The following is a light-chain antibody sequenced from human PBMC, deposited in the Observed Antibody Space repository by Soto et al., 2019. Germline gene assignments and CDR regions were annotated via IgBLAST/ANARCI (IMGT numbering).Light chain of an antibody. Sequence: EIVMTQSPGTLSVSPGERATLSCRASQSVRSNLAWYQQKPGQAPRLLIYEASTRATGIPARFSGSGSGTEFTLTISSLQSEDFAVYYCQQYDSSPLTFGGGTKV. CDR2: EAS. V-gene: IGKV3-15*01. CDR3: QQYDSSPLT. J-gene: IGKJ4*01. CDR1: QSVRSN.